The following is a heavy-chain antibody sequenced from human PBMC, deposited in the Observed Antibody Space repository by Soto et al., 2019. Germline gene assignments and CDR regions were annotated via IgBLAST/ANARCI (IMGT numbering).Heavy chain of an antibody. CDR1: GFSLSTSGVG. CDR2: IYWDDDK. Sequence: QITLKESGPTLVKPTQTLTLTCTFSGFSLSTSGVGVGWIRQPPGKALEWLALIYWDDDKRYSPSLKSRLTIHQDTSKNQVVLTMTNMDPMDTATYYCAHSLIPNWGSRGAFDSWGQGTLVTVSS. J-gene: IGHJ4*02. D-gene: IGHD7-27*01. CDR3: AHSLIPNWGSRGAFDS. V-gene: IGHV2-5*02.